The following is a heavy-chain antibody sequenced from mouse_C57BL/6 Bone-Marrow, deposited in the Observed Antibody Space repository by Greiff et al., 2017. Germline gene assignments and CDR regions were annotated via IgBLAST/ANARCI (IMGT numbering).Heavy chain of an antibody. Sequence: EVMLVESGGGLVKPGGSLKLSCAASGFTFSSYAMSWVRQTPEKRLEWVATISDGGSYTYYPDNVKGRFTISRDNAKNNLYLQMSHLKSEDTAMYYCARDRLWGGSSYGRYFDVWGTGTTVTVSS. V-gene: IGHV5-4*01. J-gene: IGHJ1*03. CDR3: ARDRLWGGSSYGRYFDV. CDR2: ISDGGSYT. D-gene: IGHD1-1*01. CDR1: GFTFSSYA.